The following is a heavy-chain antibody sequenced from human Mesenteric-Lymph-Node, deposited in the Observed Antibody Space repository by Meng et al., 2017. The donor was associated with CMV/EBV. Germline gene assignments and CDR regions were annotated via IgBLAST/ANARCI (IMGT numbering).Heavy chain of an antibody. D-gene: IGHD5-24*01. Sequence: GGSLRLSCAASGFTFSSYYMHWVRLVPGKGLVWVSRINSDGSSTSYADSVKGRFTISRDNAKNTLYLQMNSLRAEDTAVYYCARSRDGYNFDYWGQGTLVTVSS. CDR3: ARSRDGYNFDY. CDR2: INSDGSST. CDR1: GFTFSSYY. V-gene: IGHV3-74*01. J-gene: IGHJ4*02.